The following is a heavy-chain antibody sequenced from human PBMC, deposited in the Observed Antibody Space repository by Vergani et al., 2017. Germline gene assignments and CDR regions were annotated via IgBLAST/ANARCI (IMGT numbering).Heavy chain of an antibody. J-gene: IGHJ4*02. Sequence: EVQLVESGGGLVQPGGSLRLSCAASGFTFSSYWMSWVRQAPGKGLEWVANIKQDGSEKYYVDSVKGRFTISRDNAKNSLYLQMNSLRAEDTAVYYCARDFEYSSSVEDYWGQGTLVTVSS. CDR3: ARDFEYSSSVEDY. D-gene: IGHD6-6*01. CDR2: IKQDGSEK. CDR1: GFTFSSYW. V-gene: IGHV3-7*03.